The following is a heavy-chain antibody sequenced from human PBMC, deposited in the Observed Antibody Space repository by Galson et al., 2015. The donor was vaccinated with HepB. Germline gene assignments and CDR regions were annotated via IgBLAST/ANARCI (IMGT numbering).Heavy chain of an antibody. Sequence: SCKASGGTFSSYAISWVRQAPGQGLEWMGGIIPIFGTANYAQKFQGRVTITADESTSTAYMELSSLRSEDTAVYYCARSSYGSGNFDYWGQGTLVTVSS. CDR2: IIPIFGTA. J-gene: IGHJ4*02. D-gene: IGHD3-10*01. CDR3: ARSSYGSGNFDY. V-gene: IGHV1-69*01. CDR1: GGTFSSYA.